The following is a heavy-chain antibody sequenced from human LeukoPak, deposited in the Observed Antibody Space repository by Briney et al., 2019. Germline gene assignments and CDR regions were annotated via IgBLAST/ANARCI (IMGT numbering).Heavy chain of an antibody. CDR2: ISYDGSNK. CDR1: GFTFSRYG. CDR3: ARGAGELPIDY. D-gene: IGHD3-10*01. V-gene: IGHV3-30*03. Sequence: GGSLRLSCAASGFTFSRYGMHWVRQAPGKGLEWVAVISYDGSNKYYADSVKGRFTISRDNAKNSLYLQMNSLRVEDTAVYYCARGAGELPIDYWGQGTMVTVSS. J-gene: IGHJ4*02.